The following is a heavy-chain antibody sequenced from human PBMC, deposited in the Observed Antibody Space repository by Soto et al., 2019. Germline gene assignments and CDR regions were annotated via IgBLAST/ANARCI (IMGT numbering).Heavy chain of an antibody. CDR3: ARLGGAESYSSGWYWFDS. D-gene: IGHD6-19*01. CDR2: ISAYNGNT. Sequence: ASVKVSCKASGYTFTSYGISWVRQAPGQGLEWMGWISAYNGNTNYAQKLQGRVTMTTDTSTSTAYMELRSLRSDDTAVYYCARLGGAESYSSGWYWFDSWGQGTLVTVSS. V-gene: IGHV1-18*01. CDR1: GYTFTSYG. J-gene: IGHJ5*01.